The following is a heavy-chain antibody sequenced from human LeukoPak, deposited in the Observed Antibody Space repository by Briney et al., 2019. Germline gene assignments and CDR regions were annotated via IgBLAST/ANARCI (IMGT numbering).Heavy chain of an antibody. CDR3: AKGRNFDY. J-gene: IGHJ4*02. CDR2: ISYDGSNK. Sequence: PGRSLKLSCAASGFTFSSYGMHWVRQAPGKGLEWVAVISYDGSNKYYADSVKGRFTISRDNSKNTLCLQMNSLRAEDTAVYYCAKGRNFDYWGQGTLVTVSP. V-gene: IGHV3-30*18. D-gene: IGHD5-24*01. CDR1: GFTFSSYG.